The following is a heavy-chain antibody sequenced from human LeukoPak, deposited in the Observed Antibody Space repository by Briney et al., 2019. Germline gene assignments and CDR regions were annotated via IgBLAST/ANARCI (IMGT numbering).Heavy chain of an antibody. CDR3: ARATGYSSGWYSKSAFDI. CDR1: GYTFTGYY. J-gene: IGHJ3*02. V-gene: IGHV1-2*02. D-gene: IGHD6-19*01. CDR2: INPNSGGT. Sequence: ASVTVSCKASGYTFTGYYMHWVRQAPGQGLEWMGWINPNSGGTNYAQKFQGRVTMTRDTSISTAYMELSRLRSDDTAVYYCARATGYSSGWYSKSAFDIWGQGTMVTVSS.